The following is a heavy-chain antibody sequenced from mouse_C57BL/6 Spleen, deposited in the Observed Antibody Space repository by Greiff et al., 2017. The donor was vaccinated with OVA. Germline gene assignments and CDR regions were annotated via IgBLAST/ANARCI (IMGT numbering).Heavy chain of an antibody. CDR1: GFSLTSYG. CDR2: IWSGGST. V-gene: IGHV2-2*01. J-gene: IGHJ3*01. D-gene: IGHD2-4*01. CDR3: ARELYDYDAWFAY. Sequence: VQLVESGPGLVQPSQSLSITCTVSGFSLTSYGVHWVRQSPGKGLEWLGVIWSGGSTDYNAAFISRLSISKDNSKSQVFFKMNSLQADDTAIYYCARELYDYDAWFAYWGQGTLVTVSA.